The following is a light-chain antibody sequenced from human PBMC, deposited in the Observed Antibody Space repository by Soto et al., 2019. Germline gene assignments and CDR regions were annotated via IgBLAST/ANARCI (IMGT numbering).Light chain of an antibody. CDR1: SSDVGSYNL. CDR3: CSYAGSSPYVV. J-gene: IGLJ2*01. CDR2: EGS. Sequence: QSALTQPASVSGSPGQSITISGTGTSSDVGSYNLVSWYQQHPGKAPKLMIYEGSKRPSGVSNRFSGSKSGNTASLTISGLQDEDEADYYCCSYAGSSPYVVFGGGTKMTVL. V-gene: IGLV2-23*01.